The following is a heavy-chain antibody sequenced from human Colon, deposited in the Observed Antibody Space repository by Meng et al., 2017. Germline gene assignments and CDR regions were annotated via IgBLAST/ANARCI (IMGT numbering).Heavy chain of an antibody. D-gene: IGHD2-2*01. Sequence: QVQLVEGGAEVKEPGSSGKVACKASGGTFSSYGITWVRQAPGQGLEWMGWISAYNGNTNYAQTLQGRVTMTTDTSTSTAYMELGSLRSDDTAVYYCARTGCSSSSCYDYWGQGTLVTVSS. CDR2: ISAYNGNT. V-gene: IGHV1-18*01. CDR1: GGTFSSYG. CDR3: ARTGCSSSSCYDY. J-gene: IGHJ4*02.